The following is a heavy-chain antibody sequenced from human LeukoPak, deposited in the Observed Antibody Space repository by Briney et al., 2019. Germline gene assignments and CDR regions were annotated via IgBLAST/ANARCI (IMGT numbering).Heavy chain of an antibody. J-gene: IGHJ4*02. D-gene: IGHD3-22*01. V-gene: IGHV4-61*02. CDR2: IYTSGST. CDR1: GGSISSSSYY. CDR3: ARSTAYYYDHDYFDY. Sequence: SETLSLTCTVSGGSISSSSYYWSWIRQPAGKGLEWIGRIYTSGSTNYNPSLKSRVTISVDTSKNQFSLKLSSVTAADTAVYYCARSTAYYYDHDYFDYWGQGTLVTVSS.